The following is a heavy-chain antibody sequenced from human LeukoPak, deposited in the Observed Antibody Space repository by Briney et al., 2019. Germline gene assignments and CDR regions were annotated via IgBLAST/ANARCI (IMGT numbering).Heavy chain of an antibody. CDR3: ARDRLVAAAVDY. CDR1: GGSISSSSYY. CDR2: IYYSGST. Sequence: NPSETLSLTCTVSGGSISSSSYYWGWIRQPPGKGLEWIGSIYYSGSTYYNPSLKSRVTISVDTSKNQFSLKLSSVTAADTAVYYCARDRLVAAAVDYWGQGTLVTVSS. J-gene: IGHJ4*02. D-gene: IGHD6-13*01. V-gene: IGHV4-39*07.